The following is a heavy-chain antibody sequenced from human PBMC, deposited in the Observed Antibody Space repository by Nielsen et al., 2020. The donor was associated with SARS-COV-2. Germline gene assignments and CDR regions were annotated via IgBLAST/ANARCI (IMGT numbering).Heavy chain of an antibody. J-gene: IGHJ5*02. D-gene: IGHD6-13*01. CDR1: GYTFTGYY. CDR3: ARDPVIAAAALDP. V-gene: IGHV1-2*02. CDR2: INPNSGGT. Sequence: VKVFCKASGYTFTGYYMHWVRQAPGQGLEWMGWINPNSGGTNYAQKFQGRVTMTRDTSISTAYMELSRLRSDDTAVYYCARDPVIAAAALDPWGQGTLVTVSS.